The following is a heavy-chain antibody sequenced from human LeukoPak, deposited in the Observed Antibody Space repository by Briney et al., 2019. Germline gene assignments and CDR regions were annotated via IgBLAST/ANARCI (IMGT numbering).Heavy chain of an antibody. CDR2: ISYDGSNK. Sequence: GGSLRLSCAASGFTFSSYGMHWVRQAPGKGLEWVAVISYDGSNKYYADSVKGRFTISRDNSKNTLYLQMNSLRAEDTAAYYCAKDVQLWPNYGMDVWGQGTTVTVSS. V-gene: IGHV3-30*18. CDR3: AKDVQLWPNYGMDV. CDR1: GFTFSSYG. J-gene: IGHJ6*02. D-gene: IGHD5-18*01.